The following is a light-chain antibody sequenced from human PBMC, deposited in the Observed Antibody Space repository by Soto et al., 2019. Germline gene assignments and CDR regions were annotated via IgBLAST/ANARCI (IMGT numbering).Light chain of an antibody. J-gene: IGLJ3*02. V-gene: IGLV1-51*01. Sequence: QSVLTQPPSVSAAPGQKVTISCSGNRFNVGNDYVSWYQHRPGTAPKLLIYDNYKRPSGIPDRFSGSKSGTSATLDITGLQTGDEAEYYCATWDKSLSAGVFGGGTKLTVL. CDR2: DNY. CDR3: ATWDKSLSAGV. CDR1: RFNVGNDY.